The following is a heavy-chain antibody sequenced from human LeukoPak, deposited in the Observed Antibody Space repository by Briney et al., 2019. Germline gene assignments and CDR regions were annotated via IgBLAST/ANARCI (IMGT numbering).Heavy chain of an antibody. Sequence: PGRSLRLSCAASGFSFNTYAMHWVRQAPGKGLEWVAVISYDGSNKYYADSVKGRFAISRDNSRNTLYLQVNSLRAEDTAAYYCAKDGGEAAGGNSYYGMDVWGQGTTVTVSS. D-gene: IGHD6-13*01. CDR3: AKDGGEAAGGNSYYGMDV. V-gene: IGHV3-30*09. J-gene: IGHJ6*02. CDR2: ISYDGSNK. CDR1: GFSFNTYA.